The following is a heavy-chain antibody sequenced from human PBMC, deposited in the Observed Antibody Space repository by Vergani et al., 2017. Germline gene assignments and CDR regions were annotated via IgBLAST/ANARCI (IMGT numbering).Heavy chain of an antibody. D-gene: IGHD2-21*02. CDR2: IIPVLGKT. CDR1: GGTFSSYV. J-gene: IGHJ6*02. Sequence: QVQLVQSGAEVKKPGSSVKVSCKASGGTFSSYVIIWVRQAPGQGLEWMGRIIPVLGKTKYAQDFQGRLTITADTSTSTAYMELTSLRSQDTAVYYCARDPRGYGGDPEDYYYGMDVWGQGTTVTVSS. V-gene: IGHV1-69*04. CDR3: ARDPRGYGGDPEDYYYGMDV.